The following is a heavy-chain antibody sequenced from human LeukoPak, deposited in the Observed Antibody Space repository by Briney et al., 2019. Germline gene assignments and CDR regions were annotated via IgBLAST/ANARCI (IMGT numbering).Heavy chain of an antibody. CDR2: IYTSGST. Sequence: PSETLSLTCTVSGGSISSGSYYWSWIRQPAGKGLEWIGRIYTSGSTNYNPSLKSRVTISVDTSKNQFSLRLSSVTAADTAVYYCAREYSSSSKFYYYYYMDVWGKGTTVTISS. CDR1: GGSISSGSYY. CDR3: AREYSSSSKFYYYYYMDV. V-gene: IGHV4-61*02. J-gene: IGHJ6*03. D-gene: IGHD6-13*01.